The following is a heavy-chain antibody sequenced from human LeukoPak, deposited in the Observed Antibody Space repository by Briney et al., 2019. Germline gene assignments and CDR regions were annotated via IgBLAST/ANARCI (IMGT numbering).Heavy chain of an antibody. CDR3: ASILRSSSGYYFDY. V-gene: IGHV3-7*02. D-gene: IGHD3-10*01. Sequence: GGSLRLSCAASGFTFSNNWMGWVRQAPGKGLEWVANIKQDGSETYYVDSVKGRFTISRDNSKNTLYLQMNSLRAEDTAVYYCASILRSSSGYYFDYWGQGTLVTVSS. CDR2: IKQDGSET. CDR1: GFTFSNNW. J-gene: IGHJ4*02.